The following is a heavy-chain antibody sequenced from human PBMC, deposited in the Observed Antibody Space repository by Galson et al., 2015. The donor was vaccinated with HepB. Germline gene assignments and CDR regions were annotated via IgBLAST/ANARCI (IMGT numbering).Heavy chain of an antibody. CDR2: ISGSGGST. CDR3: AGAPRAALGPPFDY. J-gene: IGHJ4*02. V-gene: IGHV3-23*01. D-gene: IGHD2-15*01. Sequence: SLRLSCAASGFTFNSYALNWVRQTPGKGLEWVSGISGSGGSTDYADTVKGRFTISRDNLKNTLYLQMNSLRAEDTAVYYCAGAPRAALGPPFDYWGQGTLVTVSS. CDR1: GFTFNSYA.